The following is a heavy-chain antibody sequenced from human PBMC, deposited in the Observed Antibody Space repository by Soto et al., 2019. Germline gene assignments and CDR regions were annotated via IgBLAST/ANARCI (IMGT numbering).Heavy chain of an antibody. CDR3: AATXDGXXXXDGVYYFDY. CDR2: ISYDGSNK. D-gene: IGHD5-18*01. J-gene: IGHJ4*02. CDR1: GFTFXSYG. Sequence: QVQLVESGGGVVQPGRSLRLSCAASGFTFXSYGMHWVRQAPGKGLEWVAVISYDGSNKYYADSVKGRFTISRDNSKNTLYLQMNSLRAEDTAVYYCAATXDGXXXXDGVYYFDYWGQGTLVTVSS. V-gene: IGHV3-30*03.